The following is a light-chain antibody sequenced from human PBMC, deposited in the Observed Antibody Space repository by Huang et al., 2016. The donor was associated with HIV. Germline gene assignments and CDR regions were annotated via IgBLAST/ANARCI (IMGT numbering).Light chain of an antibody. CDR3: QQYHTFPRT. V-gene: IGKV4-1*01. J-gene: IGKJ1*01. CDR2: WAS. CDR1: QSVLYSSNNKNY. Sequence: DIVMTQSPDSLAVSRGERATINFKSSQSVLYSSNNKNYLAWYQQKPGQPPKLLIYWASTRESGVPDRFSGSGSGTDFTLTIGSLQAEDVAVYYCQQYHTFPRTFGQGTKVEIK.